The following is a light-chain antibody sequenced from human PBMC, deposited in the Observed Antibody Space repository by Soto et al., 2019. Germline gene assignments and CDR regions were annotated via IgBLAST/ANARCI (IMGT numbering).Light chain of an antibody. CDR3: QQSYRSPQA. J-gene: IGKJ1*01. CDR1: QSLTSY. V-gene: IGKV1-39*01. Sequence: DIQLTQSPSSLSASVGDRVTITCRASQSLTSYLNWYQHKPGKAPKLLIDAVSSLQSGVPSRFSGSGSGTDFTLTISGLQPEDLATYYCQQSYRSPQAFGLGTKVDIK. CDR2: AVS.